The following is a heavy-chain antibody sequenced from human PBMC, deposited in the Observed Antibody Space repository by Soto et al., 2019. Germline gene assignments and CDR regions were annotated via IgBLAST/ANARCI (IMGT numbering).Heavy chain of an antibody. D-gene: IGHD2-15*01. J-gene: IGHJ4*02. CDR2: INAGNGKT. V-gene: IGHV1-3*01. CDR1: GYTFTSYA. CDR3: ARDRCSGGSCYSYFDY. Sequence: GASVKVSCKASGYTFTSYAMHWVRQAPGQRLEWMGWINAGNGKTKYSQKFQGRVTITRETSASTAYMELSSLRSEDTAVYYCARDRCSGGSCYSYFDYWGQGTLVTVSS.